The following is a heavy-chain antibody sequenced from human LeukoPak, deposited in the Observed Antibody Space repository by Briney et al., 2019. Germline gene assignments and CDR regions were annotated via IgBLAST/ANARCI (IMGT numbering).Heavy chain of an antibody. V-gene: IGHV3-23*01. Sequence: GGSLRLSCAASGFTFSSYAMSWVRQAPGKGLEWVSAISGSGGSTYYADSVKGRFTISRDNSKNTLYLQMNSLRAEDTAVYYCAKDALDIVVVPAAQPSRVSNLHDYYYYGMDVWGQGTTVTVSS. CDR1: GFTFSSYA. D-gene: IGHD2-2*03. CDR2: ISGSGGST. J-gene: IGHJ6*02. CDR3: AKDALDIVVVPAAQPSRVSNLHDYYYYGMDV.